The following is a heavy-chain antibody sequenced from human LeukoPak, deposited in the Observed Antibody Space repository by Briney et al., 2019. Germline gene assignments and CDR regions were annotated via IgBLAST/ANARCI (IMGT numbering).Heavy chain of an antibody. CDR3: ARRKERIAAAGSGRYFDY. D-gene: IGHD6-13*01. V-gene: IGHV4-39*07. CDR1: GGSISSGSYY. Sequence: SETLSLTCTVSGGSISSGSYYWSWIRQPAGKGLEWIGSIYHSGSTYYNPSLKSRVTISVDTSKNQFSLKLSSVTAADTAVYYCARRKERIAAAGSGRYFDYWGQGTLVTVSS. CDR2: IYHSGST. J-gene: IGHJ4*02.